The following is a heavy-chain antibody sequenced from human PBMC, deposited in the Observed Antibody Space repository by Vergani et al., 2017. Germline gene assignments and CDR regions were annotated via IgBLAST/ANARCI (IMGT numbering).Heavy chain of an antibody. Sequence: QLQLQESGPGLVKPSETLSLTCTVSGGSISSYYWSWIRQPPGKGLEWIGYIYYSGSTNYNPSLKSRVTISLDTSENHRSLKLTSVTAADTAVYYCARQKDYYMDVWGKGATVTVS. CDR2: IYYSGST. CDR3: ARQKDYYMDV. V-gene: IGHV4-59*08. CDR1: GGSISSYY. J-gene: IGHJ6*03.